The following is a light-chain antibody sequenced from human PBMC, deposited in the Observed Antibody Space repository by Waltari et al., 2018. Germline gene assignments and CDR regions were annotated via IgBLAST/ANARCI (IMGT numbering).Light chain of an antibody. CDR3: HQYYSSPLA. V-gene: IGKV4-1*01. CDR1: QCIFRSATNKNH. Sequence: DLVMTQSLDPLAVPLGERATLSWKSSQCIFRSATNKNHLAWYQKKPGQPPKLLIDWASTRESGVPDRFSGSGSGTDFTLTVSGLQAEDVAVYYCHQYYSSPLAFGGGTKVAIK. CDR2: WAS. J-gene: IGKJ4*01.